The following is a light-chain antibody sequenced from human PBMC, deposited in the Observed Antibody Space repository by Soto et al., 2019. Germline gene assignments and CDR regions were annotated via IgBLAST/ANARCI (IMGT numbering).Light chain of an antibody. Sequence: QSALTQPASVSGSPGQSITISCTGTSADVGGYNFVSWYQHHPGKAPKLMIYDVSNRPSGVSNRFSGSKSANTASLTISGLQDADEADYYCSSYTSSRTHVVFGGGTKVTVL. CDR2: DVS. V-gene: IGLV2-14*03. CDR3: SSYTSSRTHVV. J-gene: IGLJ2*01. CDR1: SADVGGYNF.